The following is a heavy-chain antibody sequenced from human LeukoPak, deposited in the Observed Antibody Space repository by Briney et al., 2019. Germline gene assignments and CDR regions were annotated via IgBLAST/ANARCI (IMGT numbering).Heavy chain of an antibody. J-gene: IGHJ4*02. V-gene: IGHV3-13*01. CDR1: GFTFSSYD. Sequence: GGSLRLSCAASGFTFSSYDMHWVGQATGKGLEWVSAIGTAGDTYYPGSVKGRFTISRENAKNSLYLQMNSLRAGDTAVYYCARSVSGSYSGFDYWGQGTLVTVSS. CDR3: ARSVSGSYSGFDY. D-gene: IGHD1-26*01. CDR2: IGTAGDT.